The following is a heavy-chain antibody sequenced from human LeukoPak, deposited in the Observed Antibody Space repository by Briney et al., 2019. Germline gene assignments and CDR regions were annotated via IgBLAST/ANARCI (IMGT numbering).Heavy chain of an antibody. Sequence: PVKVSCKASGYTFTGYYIHWVRQAPGQGLEWMGGIIPMFDTANYVEKFQGRVTITADESTSTAYMELSSLRSEDTAVYYCARGEVPPHYFDYWGQGTLVTVSS. J-gene: IGHJ4*02. CDR1: GYTFTGYY. CDR2: IIPMFDTA. V-gene: IGHV1-69*13. CDR3: ARGEVPPHYFDY.